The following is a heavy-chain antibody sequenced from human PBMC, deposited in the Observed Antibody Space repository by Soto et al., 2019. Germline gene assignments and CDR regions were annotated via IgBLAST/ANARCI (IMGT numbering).Heavy chain of an antibody. CDR2: ISAYNGNT. CDR1: GYTFTLYG. CDR3: ARRPYYGSGSPPFDY. D-gene: IGHD3-10*01. V-gene: IGHV1-18*01. J-gene: IGHJ4*02. Sequence: QVQLVQSGAEVKKPGASVKVSCRAAGYTFTLYGISWVRQAPGQGLEWMGWISAYNGNTNYAQKFQGRVTMTTDTATRTGYMEMRDLRPDDTAEYYGARRPYYGSGSPPFDYWGQGTLVTVSS.